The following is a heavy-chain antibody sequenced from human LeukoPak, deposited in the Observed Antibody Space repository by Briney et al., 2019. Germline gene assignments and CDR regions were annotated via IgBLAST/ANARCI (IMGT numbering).Heavy chain of an antibody. J-gene: IGHJ4*02. Sequence: PSETLSLTCTVRGGSISSSTYCWGWIRQPPGKGLGWIGSIYYSGSTYYNPSLKSRVTISVDTSKNQFSLKLSSVTAADTAVYYCAGRDPNVYIVPTLPPFASGAQGPLATVSS. CDR2: IYYSGST. V-gene: IGHV4-39*07. D-gene: IGHD5-12*01. CDR1: GGSISSSTYC. CDR3: AGRDPNVYIVPTLPPFAS.